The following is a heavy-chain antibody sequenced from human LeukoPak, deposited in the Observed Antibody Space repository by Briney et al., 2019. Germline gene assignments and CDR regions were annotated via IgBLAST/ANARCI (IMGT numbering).Heavy chain of an antibody. Sequence: SETLSLTCTVSGGYTSSGSYYWGWIRQPPGKGLEWIASMYYSGTTFYSPSLKSRVTISVDTSKNQLSLKLGSVTAADTAVYYCARHPPRDGSAFDYWGQGTLVTVSS. CDR3: ARHPPRDGSAFDY. J-gene: IGHJ4*02. CDR1: GGYTSSGSYY. CDR2: MYYSGTT. V-gene: IGHV4-39*01.